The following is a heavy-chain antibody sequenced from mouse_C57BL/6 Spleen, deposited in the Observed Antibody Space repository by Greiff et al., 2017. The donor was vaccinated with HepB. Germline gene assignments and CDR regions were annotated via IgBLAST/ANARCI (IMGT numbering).Heavy chain of an antibody. D-gene: IGHD1-1*01. J-gene: IGHJ4*01. CDR1: GFTFSSYA. V-gene: IGHV5-4*01. CDR3: ARDRSFYAMDY. Sequence: EVQLVESGGGLVKPGGSLKLSCAASGFTFSSYAMSWVRQTPEKRLEWVATISDGGSYTYYPDNVKGRFTISRDNAKNNLYLQMSHLKSEDTAMYDCARDRSFYAMDYWGQGTSVTVSS. CDR2: ISDGGSYT.